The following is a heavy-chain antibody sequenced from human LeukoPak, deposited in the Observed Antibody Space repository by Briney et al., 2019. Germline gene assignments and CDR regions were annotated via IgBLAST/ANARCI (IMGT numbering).Heavy chain of an antibody. CDR2: VWNDGSYK. J-gene: IGHJ4*02. Sequence: GGSLRLSCAAPGFTFTTYGMHWVRQAPGKGLEWVAVVWNDGSYKHYADSVKGRFTISRDDSKNTIYLQMNSLRAEDTAVYYCARDLWQQMIQGYDYWGQGTLVTVSS. V-gene: IGHV3-33*01. CDR1: GFTFTTYG. D-gene: IGHD6-13*01. CDR3: ARDLWQQMIQGYDY.